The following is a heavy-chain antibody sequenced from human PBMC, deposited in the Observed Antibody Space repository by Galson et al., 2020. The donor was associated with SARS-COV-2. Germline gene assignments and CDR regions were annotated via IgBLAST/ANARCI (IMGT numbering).Heavy chain of an antibody. V-gene: IGHV4-30-4*01. CDR2: IYYSGST. CDR1: GGSISSGDYY. J-gene: IGHJ6*02. D-gene: IGHD2-2*01. Sequence: SETLSLTCTVSGGSISSGDYYWSWIRQPPGKGLEWIGYIYYSGSTYYNPSLKSRVTISVDTSKNQFSLKLSSVTAADTAVYYCARDIGQLLSADEAYYGMDVWGQGTTVTVSS. CDR3: ARDIGQLLSADEAYYGMDV.